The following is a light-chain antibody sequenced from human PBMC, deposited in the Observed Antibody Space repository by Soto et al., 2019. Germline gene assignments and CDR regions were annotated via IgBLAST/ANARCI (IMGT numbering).Light chain of an antibody. CDR2: DVD. Sequence: QSALTQPASVSGSPGQSITISCTGTSSDVGGYTYVSWYQQHPGKAPKLLLYDVDTRPSGISNRFSGSKSGNTASLTISGLQADDEADYYCSSYTNSLTHLIFGGGTKLTVL. J-gene: IGLJ2*01. CDR3: SSYTNSLTHLI. V-gene: IGLV2-14*03. CDR1: SSDVGGYTY.